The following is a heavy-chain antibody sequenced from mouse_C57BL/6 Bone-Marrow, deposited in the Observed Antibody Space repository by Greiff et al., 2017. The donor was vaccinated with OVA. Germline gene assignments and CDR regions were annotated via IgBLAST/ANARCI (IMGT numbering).Heavy chain of an antibody. CDR2: SRNKANDYTT. J-gene: IGHJ1*03. CDR1: GFTFSDFY. D-gene: IGHD1-1*01. CDR3: ARGYYYGSSYWYFDV. Sequence: EVQLVESGGGLVQSGRSLRLSCATSGFTFSDFYMEWVRQAPGKGLEWIAASRNKANDYTTEYSASVKGRFIVSRDTSQSILYLQMNALRAEDTAIYYCARGYYYGSSYWYFDVWGTGTTVTVSS. V-gene: IGHV7-1*01.